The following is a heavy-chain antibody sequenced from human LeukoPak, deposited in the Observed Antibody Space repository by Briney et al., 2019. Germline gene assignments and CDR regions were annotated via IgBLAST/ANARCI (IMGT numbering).Heavy chain of an antibody. Sequence: GESLKISCKASGYSFTSYWIGWVRQMPGKGLEWMGIIDPSDSETRYTPSFQGQVTISVDKSLATADLQWNSLKASDTAMYYCARQTAMGRSGDYWGQGTLVTVSS. J-gene: IGHJ4*02. CDR1: GYSFTSYW. D-gene: IGHD5-18*01. CDR2: IDPSDSET. CDR3: ARQTAMGRSGDY. V-gene: IGHV5-51*01.